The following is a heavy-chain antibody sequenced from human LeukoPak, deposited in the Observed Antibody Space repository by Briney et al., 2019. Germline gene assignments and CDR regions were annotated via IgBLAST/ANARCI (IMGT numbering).Heavy chain of an antibody. CDR1: GFTFSSYS. D-gene: IGHD3-16*01. CDR2: ISSFSGTI. Sequence: GGSLRLSCAASGFTFSSYSMNWVRQAPGKGLEWVSYISSFSGTINYADSVKGRFAISRDNAKNSLYLQMNSLRAEDTAVYYCARDQGGVGYWGQGTLVTVSS. CDR3: ARDQGGVGY. V-gene: IGHV3-48*01. J-gene: IGHJ4*02.